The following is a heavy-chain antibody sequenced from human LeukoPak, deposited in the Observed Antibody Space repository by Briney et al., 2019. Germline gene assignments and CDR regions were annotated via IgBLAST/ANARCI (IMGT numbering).Heavy chain of an antibody. CDR1: GFTFSRYA. CDR2: ISKGGSDT. CDR3: AKGRPVRTSGWYFFDY. Sequence: GGSLRLSCAASGFTFSRYAMIWVRQAPGKGLEWISLISKGGSDTFYEDSVKGRFTISRDNSKDTLYLQMTGLRAEDTAVYYCAKGRPVRTSGWYFFDYWGQGTLVPVSS. V-gene: IGHV3-23*01. D-gene: IGHD6-19*01. J-gene: IGHJ4*02.